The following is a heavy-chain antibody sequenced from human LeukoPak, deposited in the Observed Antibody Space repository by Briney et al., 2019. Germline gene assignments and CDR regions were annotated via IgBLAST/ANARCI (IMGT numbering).Heavy chain of an antibody. Sequence: GGSLRLSCSASGFTFSSYAMSWVRQAPGKGLEWVSAISDSGDSTYYADSVKGRFTISRDNSKNTLYLQMNSQRAEDTAVYYCAKSSLGDTGAYQYYFDYWGQGTLVTVSS. V-gene: IGHV3-23*01. D-gene: IGHD2-8*02. CDR1: GFTFSSYA. J-gene: IGHJ4*02. CDR2: ISDSGDST. CDR3: AKSSLGDTGAYQYYFDY.